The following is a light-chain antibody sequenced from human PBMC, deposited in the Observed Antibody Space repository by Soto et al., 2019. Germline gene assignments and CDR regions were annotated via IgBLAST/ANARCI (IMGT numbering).Light chain of an antibody. Sequence: DIQMTQSPSSLSASVGDRVTITCQASQDINKNLIWYQQKPGKAPKLLIYDASDLETGVPSRFSGSGSGTGFTFTIRTLQPEDFATYYSQQHESLPLTFGQETRLDIK. V-gene: IGKV1-33*01. CDR1: QDINKN. J-gene: IGKJ5*01. CDR3: QQHESLPLT. CDR2: DAS.